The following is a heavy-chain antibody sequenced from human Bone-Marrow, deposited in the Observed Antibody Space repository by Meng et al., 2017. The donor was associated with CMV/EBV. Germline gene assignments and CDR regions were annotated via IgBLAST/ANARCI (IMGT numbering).Heavy chain of an antibody. CDR2: IYYSGST. J-gene: IGHJ4*02. D-gene: IGHD6-6*01. V-gene: IGHV4-59*01. Sequence: SETLSLTCTVSGGSISYYYWSWIRQPPGKGLEWIGSIYYSGSTNYSPSLKSRVTISEDTSKNQFSLNLTSVTAADTAVYYCAREYTNSSAHLGDYFDYWGQGTLVTVSS. CDR3: AREYTNSSAHLGDYFDY. CDR1: GGSISYYY.